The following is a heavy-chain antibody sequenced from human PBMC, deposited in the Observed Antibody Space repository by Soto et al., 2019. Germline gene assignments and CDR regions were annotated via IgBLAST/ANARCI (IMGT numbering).Heavy chain of an antibody. J-gene: IGHJ6*02. Sequence: QVQLVQSGAEVKKPGSSVKVSCKASGGTFSSYAISWVRQAPGQGLEWMGGIIPIFGTANYAQKFQGRVTITADESKSTAYMELSSLRSEDTAVYYCAIPYCSSTSCYTRRDYYYGMDVWGQGTTVTVSS. V-gene: IGHV1-69*01. CDR2: IIPIFGTA. CDR3: AIPYCSSTSCYTRRDYYYGMDV. CDR1: GGTFSSYA. D-gene: IGHD2-2*02.